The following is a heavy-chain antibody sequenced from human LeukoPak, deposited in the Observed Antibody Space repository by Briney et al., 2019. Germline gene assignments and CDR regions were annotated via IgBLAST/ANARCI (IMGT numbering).Heavy chain of an antibody. CDR2: TSYDGSNK. CDR1: GFTFSSYA. Sequence: PGGSLRLSCAASGFTFSSYAMHWVRQAPGKGLEWVAVTSYDGSNKYYADSVKGRFTISRDNSKNTLYLQMNSLRAEDTAVYYCARGVDIVATIDYYGMDVWGQGTTVTVSS. CDR3: ARGVDIVATIDYYGMDV. J-gene: IGHJ6*02. D-gene: IGHD5-12*01. V-gene: IGHV3-30*04.